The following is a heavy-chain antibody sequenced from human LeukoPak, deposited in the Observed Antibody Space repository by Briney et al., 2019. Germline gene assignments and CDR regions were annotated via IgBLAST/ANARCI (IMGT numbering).Heavy chain of an antibody. CDR2: ISWDSGTI. V-gene: IGHV3-9*01. D-gene: IGHD3-10*01. CDR1: GFTFNYYA. Sequence: GGSLRLSCATSGFTFNYYAMHWVRQAPGKGLEWVSGISWDSGTIYYADSVKGRFTISRDNAKNSLYLQMNSLRAEDTAVYYCAREPKVLLWFGEPLDYYYYMDVWGKGTTVTISS. J-gene: IGHJ6*03. CDR3: AREPKVLLWFGEPLDYYYYMDV.